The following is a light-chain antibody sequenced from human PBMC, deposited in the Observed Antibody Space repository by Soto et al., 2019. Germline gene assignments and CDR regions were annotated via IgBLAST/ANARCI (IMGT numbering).Light chain of an antibody. CDR3: SAWDDNIYGPV. CDR2: RDN. Sequence: QSVLTQPPSASGTPGQRAAISCSGGSSDIGSNPVNWYLHLPGAAPKLLIYRDNQRPSGVPDRFSGSKSGTSASLTISGLQSADEADYFCSAWDDNIYGPVFGGGTKLTVL. J-gene: IGLJ2*01. CDR1: SSDIGSNP. V-gene: IGLV1-44*01.